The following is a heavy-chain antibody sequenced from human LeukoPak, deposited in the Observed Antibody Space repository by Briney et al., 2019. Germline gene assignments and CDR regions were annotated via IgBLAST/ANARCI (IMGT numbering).Heavy chain of an antibody. D-gene: IGHD3-10*01. J-gene: IGHJ4*02. CDR3: ARSYGSGSYFDS. Sequence: SETLSLTCTVSSGSISTSNYYWGWVRQPPGKALEWIGNIFYSGSTYYSPSLKSRVTISLDTSRNQFSLKLNSVTAADTAVYYCARSYGSGSYFDSWGQGTLVTVSS. CDR2: IFYSGST. CDR1: SGSISTSNYY. V-gene: IGHV4-39*07.